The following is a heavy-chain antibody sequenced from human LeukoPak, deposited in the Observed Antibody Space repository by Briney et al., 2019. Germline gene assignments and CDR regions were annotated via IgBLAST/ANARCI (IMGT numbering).Heavy chain of an antibody. CDR1: GFTFSSYS. CDR3: AREPGGVDY. V-gene: IGHV3-21*01. Sequence: GGSLRLSCAASGFTFSSYSMNWVRQAPGEGLEWVSSISSSSSYIYYADSVRGRFTISRDNAKNSLYLQMNSLRAEDTAVYYCAREPGGVDYWGQGTLVTVSS. J-gene: IGHJ4*02. D-gene: IGHD3-16*01. CDR2: ISSSSSYI.